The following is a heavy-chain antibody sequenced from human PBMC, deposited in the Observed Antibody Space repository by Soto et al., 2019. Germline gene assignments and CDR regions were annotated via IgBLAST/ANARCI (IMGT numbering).Heavy chain of an antibody. D-gene: IGHD5-18*01. CDR2: IKQDGSEK. CDR1: GFTFSSYW. Sequence: EVQLVESGGGLVPPGGSLRLSCAASGFTFSSYWMSWVRQAPGKGLEWVANIKQDGSEKYYVDSVKGRFTISRDNAKNSLYLQMNSMRAEDTSVYYCARDGLIQLWLPYYYYGMDVWGQGTTVTVSS. J-gene: IGHJ6*02. CDR3: ARDGLIQLWLPYYYYGMDV. V-gene: IGHV3-7*03.